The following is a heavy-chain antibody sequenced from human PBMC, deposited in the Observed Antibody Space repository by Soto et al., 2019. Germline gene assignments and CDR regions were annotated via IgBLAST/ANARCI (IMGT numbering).Heavy chain of an antibody. V-gene: IGHV1-18*01. CDR1: GYTFTSYG. Sequence: QVQLVQSGAEVKKPGASVKVSCKASGYTFTSYGISWVRQAPGQGLEWMGWISAYNGNTNYAQKLQGRVTMTTDKPTSNAYRELRSLRSDDTAVYYCTRDTYDSSGYYFVYYYGMDVWGQGTTVTVSS. CDR3: TRDTYDSSGYYFVYYYGMDV. J-gene: IGHJ6*02. CDR2: ISAYNGNT. D-gene: IGHD3-22*01.